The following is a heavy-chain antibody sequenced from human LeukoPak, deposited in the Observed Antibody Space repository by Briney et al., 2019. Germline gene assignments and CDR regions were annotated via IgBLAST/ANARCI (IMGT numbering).Heavy chain of an antibody. CDR1: GFTFSDFW. Sequence: PGGSLRLSCTASGFTFSDFWMSWVRQAPGKGLEWVANIKHDGSDKYYLDSVKGRFTVSRDNAKNSLYLQMNSLRVEDTAVYYCARGGVRGVLLPVDYWGQGTLVTVSS. J-gene: IGHJ4*02. V-gene: IGHV3-7*01. CDR2: IKHDGSDK. D-gene: IGHD3-10*01. CDR3: ARGGVRGVLLPVDY.